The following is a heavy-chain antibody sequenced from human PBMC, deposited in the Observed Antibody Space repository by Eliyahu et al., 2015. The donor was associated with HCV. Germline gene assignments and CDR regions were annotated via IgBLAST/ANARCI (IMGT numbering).Heavy chain of an antibody. D-gene: IGHD3-3*01. CDR1: GFSFSNYS. V-gene: IGHV3-21*01. CDR3: ARETDYDSWSGFYSLYDMDV. CDR2: XSGTSSYX. J-gene: IGHJ6*02. Sequence: EVQLVESGGGLVKPGGSLRISCAASGFSFSNYSMTWXRQSPGKGLGGVSSXSGTSSYXYNADXVRGRFIISRDNAKKTXYLQMNSLRAEDTAVYYCARETDYDSWSGFYSLYDMDVWGQGTTVTVSS.